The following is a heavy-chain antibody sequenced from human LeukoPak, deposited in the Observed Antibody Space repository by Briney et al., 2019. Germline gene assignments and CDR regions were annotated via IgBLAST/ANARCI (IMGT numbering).Heavy chain of an antibody. D-gene: IGHD6-13*01. CDR2: ISWNSGSI. J-gene: IGHJ4*02. Sequence: PGRSLRLSCATAGFTFDDYALHWVRQAPGKGLEWDSGISWNSGSIVYADSVKGRFTISRDRTKNSLYLQMNSLRAEDMALYYCARGNGYSTSGYVDYWGQGTLVTVSS. V-gene: IGHV3-9*03. CDR1: GFTFDDYA. CDR3: ARGNGYSTSGYVDY.